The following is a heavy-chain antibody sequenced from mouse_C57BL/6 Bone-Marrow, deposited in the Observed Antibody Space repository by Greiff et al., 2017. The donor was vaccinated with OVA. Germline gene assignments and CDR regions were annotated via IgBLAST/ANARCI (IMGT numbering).Heavy chain of an antibody. CDR3: TTGLDYAMDY. Sequence: EVKLMESGAELVRPGASVKLSCTASGFNIKDDYMHWVKQRPEQGLEWIGWIDPENGDTEYASKFQGKATITADTSSNTAYLQLSSLTSEDTAVYYCTTGLDYAMDYWGQGTSVTVSS. CDR2: IDPENGDT. V-gene: IGHV14-4*01. D-gene: IGHD3-1*01. J-gene: IGHJ4*01. CDR1: GFNIKDDY.